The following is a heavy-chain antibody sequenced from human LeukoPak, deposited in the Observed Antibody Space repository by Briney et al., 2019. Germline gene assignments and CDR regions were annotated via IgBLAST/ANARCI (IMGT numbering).Heavy chain of an antibody. CDR1: GGSISSYY. J-gene: IGHJ4*02. Sequence: SETLSLTCTVSGGSISSYYWSWIRQPPGKGLEWIGYIYYSGSTNYNPSLKSRVTISVDTSKNQFSLKLSSVIAADTAVYYCARGAYYGSGSYIYWGQGTLVTVSS. CDR2: IYYSGST. CDR3: ARGAYYGSGSYIY. V-gene: IGHV4-59*01. D-gene: IGHD3-10*01.